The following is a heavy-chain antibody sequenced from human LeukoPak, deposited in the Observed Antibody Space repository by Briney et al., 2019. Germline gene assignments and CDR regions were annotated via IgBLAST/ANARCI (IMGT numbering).Heavy chain of an antibody. D-gene: IGHD3-10*01. J-gene: IGHJ4*02. CDR1: GYTFTGYY. Sequence: ASVKVSCKASGYTFTGYYMHWVRQAPGQGLEWMGWINPNSGGTNYAQKFQGRVTMTRDTSISTDYMELSRLRSDDTAVYYCARESYYYGSGDDYWGQETLVTVSS. CDR3: ARESYYYGSGDDY. CDR2: INPNSGGT. V-gene: IGHV1-2*02.